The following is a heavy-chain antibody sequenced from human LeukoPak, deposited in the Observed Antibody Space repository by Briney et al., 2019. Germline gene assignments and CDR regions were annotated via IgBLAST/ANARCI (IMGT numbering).Heavy chain of an antibody. D-gene: IGHD2-2*01. CDR1: GYTFTGYY. V-gene: IGHV1-2*02. CDR3: ARDLESTVVVVPAATLGWFDP. J-gene: IGHJ5*02. CDR2: INPNSGGT. Sequence: ASVKVSCKASGYTFTGYYMHWVRQAPGQGLEWMGWINPNSGGTNYAQKFQGRVTMTRDTSISTAYMELSRLRSDDTAVDYCARDLESTVVVVPAATLGWFDPWGQGTLVTVSS.